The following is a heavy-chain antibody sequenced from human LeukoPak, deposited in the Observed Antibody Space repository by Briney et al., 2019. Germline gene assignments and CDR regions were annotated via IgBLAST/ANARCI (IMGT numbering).Heavy chain of an antibody. CDR2: IYYSGST. D-gene: IGHD3-10*01. J-gene: IGHJ4*02. V-gene: IGHV4-39*07. CDR3: ARAYYYGSGSYGLDY. Sequence: PSETLSLTCTVSGGSISSSSYYWGWIRQPPGKGLEWIGSIYYSGSTYYNPSLKSRVTISVDTSKNQFSLKLSSVTAADTAVYYCARAYYYGSGSYGLDYWGQGTPVTVSS. CDR1: GGSISSSSYY.